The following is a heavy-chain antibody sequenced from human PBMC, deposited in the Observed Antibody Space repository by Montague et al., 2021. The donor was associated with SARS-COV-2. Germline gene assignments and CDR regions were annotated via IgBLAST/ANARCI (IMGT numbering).Heavy chain of an antibody. CDR2: IYYSGST. CDR1: GGSISSYY. CDR3: ARGAGRGSGYGKYYYYYYGMDV. J-gene: IGHJ6*02. V-gene: IGHV4-59*01. Sequence: SETLSLTCTVSGGSISSYYWSWIRQPPGKGLEWIGYIYYSGSTNYNPSLKSRVTISVDTSKNRFSLKLSSVTAADTAVYYCARGAGRGSGYGKYYYYYYGMDVWGQGTTVTVSS. D-gene: IGHD5-12*01.